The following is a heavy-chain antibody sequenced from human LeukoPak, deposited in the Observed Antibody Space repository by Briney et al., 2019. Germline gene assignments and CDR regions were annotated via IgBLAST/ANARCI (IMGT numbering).Heavy chain of an antibody. D-gene: IGHD3-3*01. V-gene: IGHV4-59*01. CDR2: IYYSGST. CDR1: GFTFSDYY. Sequence: GSLRLSCAASGFTFSDYYMSWIRQPPGKGLEWIGYIYYSGSTNYNPSLKSRVTISVDTSKNQFSLKLSSVTAADTAVYYCARDIPWNVWGQGTTVTVSS. J-gene: IGHJ6*02. CDR3: ARDIPWNV.